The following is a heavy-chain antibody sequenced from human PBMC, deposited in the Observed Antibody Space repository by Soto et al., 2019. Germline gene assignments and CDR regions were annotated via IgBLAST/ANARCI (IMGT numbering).Heavy chain of an antibody. V-gene: IGHV4-4*02. CDR1: GGSISDNW. J-gene: IGHJ4*02. CDR2: IYHTGTT. CDR3: ARHIAVPSTRGFDF. D-gene: IGHD6-19*01. Sequence: QVQLQESGPGLVKPSGTLSLTCAVSGGSISDNWWSWVRQPPGKGLEWIGEIYHTGTTHYNPSLWSRVTISIDKSKNLFSLKLSSVTAADTAVYYCARHIAVPSTRGFDFWGQGTLVTVSS.